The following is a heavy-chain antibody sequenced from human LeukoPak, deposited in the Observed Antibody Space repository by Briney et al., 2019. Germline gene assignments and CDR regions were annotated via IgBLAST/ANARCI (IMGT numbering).Heavy chain of an antibody. Sequence: PGGSLRLSCAASGFTFSSYAMSWVRQAPGKGLEWVSSITSSGGSTYYAGSVKGQFTISRDNSKNTVHLQMNSLRAEDTAVYYCAKDRPNYYDSSGHYYRRNGDYWGQGTLVTVSS. D-gene: IGHD3-22*01. CDR1: GFTFSSYA. J-gene: IGHJ4*02. CDR3: AKDRPNYYDSSGHYYRRNGDY. CDR2: ITSSGGST. V-gene: IGHV3-23*01.